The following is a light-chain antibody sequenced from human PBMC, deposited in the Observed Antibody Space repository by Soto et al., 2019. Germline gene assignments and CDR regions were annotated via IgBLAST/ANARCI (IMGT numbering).Light chain of an antibody. V-gene: IGKV3-15*01. CDR2: GAS. CDR1: QSVSSN. J-gene: IGKJ5*01. CDR3: QQYINWPPIT. Sequence: EIVMTQSPATLSVSPGERATLSCRASQSVSSNLAWYQQTPGQAPRLLIYGASTRATGIPARFSGSGSGTEFTLTISSLQSEDFAVYYCQQYINWPPITFGQGTRLEIK.